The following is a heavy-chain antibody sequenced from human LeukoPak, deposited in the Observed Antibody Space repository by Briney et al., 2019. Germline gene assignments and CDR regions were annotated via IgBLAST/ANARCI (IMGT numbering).Heavy chain of an antibody. J-gene: IGHJ5*02. CDR3: ATRPGTVSTFNWFDP. V-gene: IGHV4-34*01. D-gene: IGHD4-4*01. CDR1: GGSFSCYY. CDR2: INHSGNT. Sequence: SETLSLTCAVYGGSFSCYYWSWIRQPPGKGLEWIGEINHSGNTNYHPSLKSRVTISADTSKNQFSLKLSSVTAADTAVYYCATRPGTVSTFNWFDPWGQGTLVTVSS.